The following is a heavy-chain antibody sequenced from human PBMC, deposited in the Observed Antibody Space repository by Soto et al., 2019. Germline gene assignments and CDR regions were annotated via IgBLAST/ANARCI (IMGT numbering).Heavy chain of an antibody. CDR2: ISGSGGST. V-gene: IGHV3-23*01. D-gene: IGHD3-10*01. J-gene: IGHJ6*03. Sequence: EVQLLESGGGLVQPGGSLRLSCAASGITFSSYAMSWVRQAPGRGLEWVSAISGSGGSTYNADSVKGRFTISRDNSKNTLYLQMNSLRAEDTAIYYCARGSRYYYGSGSPNYYYYYYMDVWGKGTTVTVSS. CDR3: ARGSRYYYGSGSPNYYYYYYMDV. CDR1: GITFSSYA.